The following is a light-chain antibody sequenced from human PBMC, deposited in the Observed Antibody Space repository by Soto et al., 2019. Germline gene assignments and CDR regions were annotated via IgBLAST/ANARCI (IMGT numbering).Light chain of an antibody. J-gene: IGKJ1*01. CDR1: QYVDRY. Sequence: DIQMTQSPSSLSESVGDRVTITCRASQYVDRYLNWYQHKPGKAPQLLIYGASNLQRGVPSRFSGIASRTDVTLTITSLQPEDSATYYCQQSYRTPRSFGQGTKVEV. V-gene: IGKV1-39*01. CDR3: QQSYRTPRS. CDR2: GAS.